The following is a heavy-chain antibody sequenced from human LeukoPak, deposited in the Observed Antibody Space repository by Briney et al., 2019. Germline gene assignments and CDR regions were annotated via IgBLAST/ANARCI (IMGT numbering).Heavy chain of an antibody. D-gene: IGHD4-23*01. CDR1: GGSVSNSNYC. CDR3: ARPLDCNYGGTAFDI. Sequence: PSETVSHTCTVSGGSVSNSNYCWGWIGQPPGKQLEWIGSIDYSGSPLYNPSLKSRVSISVDTSKNQFSLKLSSVTAADTAVYYCARPLDCNYGGTAFDIWGQGTMVTVSS. CDR2: IDYSGSP. V-gene: IGHV4-39*01. J-gene: IGHJ3*02.